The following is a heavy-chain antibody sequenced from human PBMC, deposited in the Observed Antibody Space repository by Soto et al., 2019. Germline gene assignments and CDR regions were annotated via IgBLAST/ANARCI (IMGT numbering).Heavy chain of an antibody. CDR2: IIPMFGTA. CDR1: ADSFSNYA. D-gene: IGHD4-4*01. J-gene: IGHJ6*02. Sequence: SVKVSCKTSADSFSNYAISWVRQAPGQGLEWMGAIIPMFGTANYAQMFQGRVTITADESTNTAYMEVSSLRSEDSAVYYCARGATVTREYFYGMDVWGQGTTVTASS. V-gene: IGHV1-69*13. CDR3: ARGATVTREYFYGMDV.